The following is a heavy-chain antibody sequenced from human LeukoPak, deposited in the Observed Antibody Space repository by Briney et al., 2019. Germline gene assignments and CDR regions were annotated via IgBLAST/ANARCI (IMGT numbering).Heavy chain of an antibody. V-gene: IGHV4-59*01. CDR3: ARGVGAALDY. CDR1: GGSISSYY. Sequence: LETLSLTCTVSGGSISSYYWSWIRQPPGKGLEWIGYIYYSGSTNYNPSLKSRVTISVDTSKNQFSLKLSSVTAADTAVYYCARGVGAALDYWGQGTLVTVSS. J-gene: IGHJ4*02. CDR2: IYYSGST. D-gene: IGHD6-13*01.